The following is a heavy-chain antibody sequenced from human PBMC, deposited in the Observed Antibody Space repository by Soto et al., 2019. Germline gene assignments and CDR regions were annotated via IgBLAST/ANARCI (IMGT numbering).Heavy chain of an antibody. V-gene: IGHV3-30-3*01. J-gene: IGHJ4*02. Sequence: QVQLVESGGGVVQPGRSLRLSCAASGFTFSSYAMHWVRQAPGKGLEWVAVISYDGSNKYYADSVKGRFTISRDNSKNTLYLQMNSLRAEDTAVYYCARVRAVAAPPSYWGQGTLVTVSS. CDR3: ARVRAVAAPPSY. D-gene: IGHD6-19*01. CDR2: ISYDGSNK. CDR1: GFTFSSYA.